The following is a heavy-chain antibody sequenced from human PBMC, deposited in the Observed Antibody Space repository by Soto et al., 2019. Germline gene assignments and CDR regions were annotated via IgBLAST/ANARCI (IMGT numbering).Heavy chain of an antibody. CDR3: ARGYDWNLSAGPFDY. Sequence: QVPLVQSGAEVKKPGASVKVSCKASGYSFTIYVMHWVRQAPGQRLEWMGWINGGNGNTKYSQKFQGRVTITSDTSASTAYMELSSLSSEDTAVYYCARGYDWNLSAGPFDYWGQGTLVTVSS. CDR2: INGGNGNT. D-gene: IGHD1-20*01. CDR1: GYSFTIYV. J-gene: IGHJ4*02. V-gene: IGHV1-3*01.